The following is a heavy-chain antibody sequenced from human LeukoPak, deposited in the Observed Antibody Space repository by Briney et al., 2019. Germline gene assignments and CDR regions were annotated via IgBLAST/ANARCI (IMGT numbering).Heavy chain of an antibody. D-gene: IGHD6-6*01. J-gene: IGHJ5*02. CDR2: ISDSGSTI. V-gene: IGHV3-11*04. CDR3: ARGRRGEFEYSSS. Sequence: PGGTLRLSCNASGFTFSDYYMSWIRQAPGKGLKWISYISDSGSTIYYADSVKGRFTISRDNAKNSLYLQMNSLKAEDTAVYYCARGRRGEFEYSSSWGQGTLVTVSS. CDR1: GFTFSDYY.